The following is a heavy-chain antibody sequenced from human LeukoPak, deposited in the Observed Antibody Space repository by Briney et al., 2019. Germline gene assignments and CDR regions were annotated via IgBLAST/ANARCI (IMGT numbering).Heavy chain of an antibody. CDR2: ISGSGGST. CDR3: VKPRNLAVGEAFDI. Sequence: GGSLRLSCAASGFTFSSYAMSWVRQAPGKGLEWVSAISGSGGSTYYADSVKGRFAISRDNSKNTLYLQVNSLRAEDTAVYYCVKPRNLAVGEAFDIGGQGTRATVST. D-gene: IGHD3-16*01. J-gene: IGHJ3*02. V-gene: IGHV3-23*01. CDR1: GFTFSSYA.